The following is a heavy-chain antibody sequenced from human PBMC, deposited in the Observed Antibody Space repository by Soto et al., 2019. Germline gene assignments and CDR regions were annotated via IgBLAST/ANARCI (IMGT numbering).Heavy chain of an antibody. D-gene: IGHD1-26*01. CDR3: ARDRAVGASDWFDP. Sequence: SETKSVTWTVSDGSIISYDWSWIRKHPGKGLEWIGYIYYSGSTNYNPSLKSRVTISVDTSKNQFSLKLSSVTAADTAVYYCARDRAVGASDWFDPWGQGTLVTVSS. CDR1: DGSIISYD. J-gene: IGHJ5*02. CDR2: IYYSGST. V-gene: IGHV4-59*01.